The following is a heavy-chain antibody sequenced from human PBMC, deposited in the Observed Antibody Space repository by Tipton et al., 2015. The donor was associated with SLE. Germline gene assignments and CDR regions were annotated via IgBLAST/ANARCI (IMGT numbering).Heavy chain of an antibody. CDR3: AKGERRGVIPDY. D-gene: IGHD2-21*01. J-gene: IGHJ4*02. V-gene: IGHV4-34*01. Sequence: LRLSCAASGFTFSSYWMSWVRQAPGKGLEWIGEINHSGSTNHNPSLKSRVTISVDTSKNQFSLKLSSVTAADTAVYYCAKGERRGVIPDYWGQGTLVTVSS. CDR2: INHSGST. CDR1: GFTFSSYW.